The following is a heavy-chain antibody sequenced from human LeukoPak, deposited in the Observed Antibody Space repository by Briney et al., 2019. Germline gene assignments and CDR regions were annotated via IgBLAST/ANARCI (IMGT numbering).Heavy chain of an antibody. J-gene: IGHJ6*04. V-gene: IGHV3-48*03. CDR2: ISSSGSTI. D-gene: IGHD3-10*02. Sequence: QSWGSLRLSCAASGFTFSSYEMNWVRQAPGKGLEWVSYISSSGSTIYYAYPVKGRFTISRDNAKISLYLQMNSLRAEDTAVYYCAELGITMIGGVWGKGTTVTISS. CDR1: GFTFSSYE. CDR3: AELGITMIGGV.